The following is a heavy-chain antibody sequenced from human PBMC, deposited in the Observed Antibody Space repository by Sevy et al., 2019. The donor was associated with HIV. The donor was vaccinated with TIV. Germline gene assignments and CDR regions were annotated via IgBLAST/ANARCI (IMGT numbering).Heavy chain of an antibody. CDR1: GFTFIDYA. Sequence: GGSLRLSCADSGFTFIDYAMHWVRQAPGKGLEWVTVISDDGSKTYYADSVNGRFTISRDNSKNTLYLQMNSLRADDTAVYYCARGRVTSHYFYYWGQGTLVTVSS. D-gene: IGHD2-21*02. CDR3: ARGRVTSHYFYY. CDR2: ISDDGSKT. V-gene: IGHV3-30*04. J-gene: IGHJ4*02.